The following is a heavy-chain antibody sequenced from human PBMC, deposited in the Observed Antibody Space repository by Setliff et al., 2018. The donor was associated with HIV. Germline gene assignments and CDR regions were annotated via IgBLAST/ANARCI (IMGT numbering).Heavy chain of an antibody. CDR1: GGSISTSNYY. Sequence: SETLSLTCTVSGGSISTSNYYWGWVRQPPGKGLECVGNVDYTGSTYYNPSLKSRVTISVDTSKNQFSLRLNSVTAADTAVYYCARQGNIVVVTSFDYWGQGTLVTVSS. CDR2: VDYTGST. CDR3: ARQGNIVVVTSFDY. J-gene: IGHJ4*02. V-gene: IGHV4-39*07. D-gene: IGHD2-21*02.